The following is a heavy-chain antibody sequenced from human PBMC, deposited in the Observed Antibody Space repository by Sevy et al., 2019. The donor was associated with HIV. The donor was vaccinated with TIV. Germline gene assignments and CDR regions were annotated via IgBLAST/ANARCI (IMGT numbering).Heavy chain of an antibody. J-gene: IGHJ4*02. CDR2: IIPIFGTA. Sequence: ASVKVSCKASGGTFSSYAISWVRQAPGQGLEWMGGIIPIFGTANYAQKFQGRVTITADEFTSTAYMELSSLRSEDTAVYYCARDVGHYYYDSSGYAYFDYWGQGTLVTVSS. V-gene: IGHV1-69*13. D-gene: IGHD3-22*01. CDR1: GGTFSSYA. CDR3: ARDVGHYYYDSSGYAYFDY.